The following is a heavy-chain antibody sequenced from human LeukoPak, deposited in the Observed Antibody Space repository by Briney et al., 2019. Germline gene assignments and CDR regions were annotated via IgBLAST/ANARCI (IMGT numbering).Heavy chain of an antibody. V-gene: IGHV3-23*01. CDR3: AKVRGPYYGDYETGFDY. D-gene: IGHD4-17*01. Sequence: GGSLRLSCAASGFTFNNYAMIWVRQAPGKGLEWVSVISGSGNSTYYADSVKGRFTISRDNSKNTLYLQMNSLRPEDTAVYYCAKVRGPYYGDYETGFDYWGQGTLVTVSS. CDR2: ISGSGNST. J-gene: IGHJ4*02. CDR1: GFTFNNYA.